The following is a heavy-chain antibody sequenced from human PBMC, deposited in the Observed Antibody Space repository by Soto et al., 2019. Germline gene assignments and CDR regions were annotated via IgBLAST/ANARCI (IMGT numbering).Heavy chain of an antibody. J-gene: IGHJ6*02. CDR2: IMPIFRAP. CDR1: GGAFSDYA. Sequence: ASVKVSCKASGGAFSDYAFSWVPQAPGQGLEWLGGIMPIFRAPDYAQKFQGRVTITADEFTRTAYMEMNSLRSEDTAVYYCASWLKGPDIGNYYYGMDVWGQGTTVTVSS. V-gene: IGHV1-69*13. CDR3: ASWLKGPDIGNYYYGMDV. D-gene: IGHD2-15*01.